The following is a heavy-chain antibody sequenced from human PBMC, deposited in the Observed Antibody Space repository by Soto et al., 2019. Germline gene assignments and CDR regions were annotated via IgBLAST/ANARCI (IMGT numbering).Heavy chain of an antibody. D-gene: IGHD6-19*01. J-gene: IGHJ4*02. CDR3: AKNRGIAVAPAY. V-gene: IGHV3-23*01. CDR1: GFTFSTYS. CDR2: VGGGGGST. Sequence: PGGSLRLSCAASGFTFSTYSMHWVRQAPGKGLEWVAAVGGGGGSTYYADSVKGRFTISRDNSKNTLYLQMNSLRAEDTAVYYCAKNRGIAVAPAYWGQGTLVTVSS.